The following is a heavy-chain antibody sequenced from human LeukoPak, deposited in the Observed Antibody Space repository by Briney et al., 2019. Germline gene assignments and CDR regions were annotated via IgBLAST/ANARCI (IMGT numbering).Heavy chain of an antibody. CDR1: GGSISSYY. J-gene: IGHJ5*02. Sequence: SETLSLTCTVSGGSISSYYWSWIRQPPGKGLEWIGYIYTSGSTNYSPSLKSRVTISVDTSKNQFSLKLSSVTAADTAVYYCARTLTGPNWFDPWGQGTLVTVSS. CDR3: ARTLTGPNWFDP. CDR2: IYTSGST. V-gene: IGHV4-4*09. D-gene: IGHD3-9*01.